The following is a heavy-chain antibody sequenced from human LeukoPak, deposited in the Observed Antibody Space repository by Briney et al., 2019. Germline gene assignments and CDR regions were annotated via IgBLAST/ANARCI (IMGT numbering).Heavy chain of an antibody. D-gene: IGHD4-11*01. CDR1: GFTFSSYS. J-gene: IGHJ6*03. CDR3: ARDLQPDVINYYYYMDV. V-gene: IGHV3-48*04. CDR2: ISSSSSTI. Sequence: GGSLRLSCAASGFTFSSYSMNWVRQAPGKGLEWVSYISSSSSTIYYADSVKGRFTISRDNAKNSLYLQMNSLRAEDTAVYYCARDLQPDVINYYYYMDVWGKGTTVTVSS.